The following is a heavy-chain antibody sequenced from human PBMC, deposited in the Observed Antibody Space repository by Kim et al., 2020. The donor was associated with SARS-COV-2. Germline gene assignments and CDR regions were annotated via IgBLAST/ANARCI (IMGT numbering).Heavy chain of an antibody. CDR2: IYYSGST. J-gene: IGHJ5*02. Sequence: SETLSLTCTVSGGSISSYYWSWIRQPPGKGLEWIGYIYYSGSTNYNPSLKSRVTISVDTSKNQFSLKLSSVTAADTAVYYCARCYDYGDYAIRRWFDPWGQGTLVTVSS. CDR1: GGSISSYY. V-gene: IGHV4-59*13. CDR3: ARCYDYGDYAIRRWFDP. D-gene: IGHD4-17*01.